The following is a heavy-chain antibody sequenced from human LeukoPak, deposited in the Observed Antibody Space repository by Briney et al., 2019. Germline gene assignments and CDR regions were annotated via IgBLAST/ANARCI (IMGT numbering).Heavy chain of an antibody. Sequence: PGGSLRLSCAASGFTFNKYNMIWVRQAPGKGLEWVSSISSSSSYIYYADSVKGRFTISRDNAKNSLYLQMNSLGAEDTAVYYCATMPPSGAHNSLDHWGQGTLVTVSS. J-gene: IGHJ4*02. CDR1: GFTFNKYN. D-gene: IGHD2-2*01. CDR3: ATMPPSGAHNSLDH. V-gene: IGHV3-21*01. CDR2: ISSSSSYI.